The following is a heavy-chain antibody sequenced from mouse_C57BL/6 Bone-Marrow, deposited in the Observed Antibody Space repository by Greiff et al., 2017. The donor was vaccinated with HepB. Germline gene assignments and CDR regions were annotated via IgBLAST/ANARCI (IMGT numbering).Heavy chain of an antibody. CDR2: IDPNSGGT. J-gene: IGHJ1*03. D-gene: IGHD2-4*01. CDR3: AKSFYYDYFWYFDV. V-gene: IGHV1-72*01. Sequence: QVQLKQPGAELVKPGASVKLSCKASGYTFTSYWMHWVKQRPGRGLEWIGRIDPNSGGTKYNEKFKSKATLTVDKPSSTAYMQLSSLTSEDSAVYYCAKSFYYDYFWYFDVWGTGTTVTVSS. CDR1: GYTFTSYW.